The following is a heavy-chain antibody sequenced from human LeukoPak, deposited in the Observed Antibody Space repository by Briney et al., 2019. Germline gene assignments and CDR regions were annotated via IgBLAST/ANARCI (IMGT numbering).Heavy chain of an antibody. D-gene: IGHD4-17*01. V-gene: IGHV1-46*01. J-gene: IGHJ3*02. Sequence: ASVKVSCKASGYTFTSYYMHWVRQAPGQGLEWMGIINPSGGSTSYAQKFQGRVTMTRDTSTSTVYMELSSLRSEDTAVYYCARDRELSYGDTLGWAFDIWGQGTMVTVSP. CDR2: INPSGGST. CDR1: GYTFTSYY. CDR3: ARDRELSYGDTLGWAFDI.